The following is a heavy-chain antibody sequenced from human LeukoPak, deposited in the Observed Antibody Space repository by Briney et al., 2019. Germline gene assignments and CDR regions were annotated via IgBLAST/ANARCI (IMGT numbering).Heavy chain of an antibody. CDR3: ARGLPVYGEYAPHYYYMDV. Sequence: GGSLRLSCAASGFTVSSNYMSWVRQAPGKGLEWVSVIYSGGSTYYADSVKGRFTISKDNSKNTLYLQMNSLRAEDTAVYYCARGLPVYGEYAPHYYYMDVWGKGTTVTVSS. J-gene: IGHJ6*03. V-gene: IGHV3-53*01. CDR1: GFTVSSNY. D-gene: IGHD4-17*01. CDR2: IYSGGST.